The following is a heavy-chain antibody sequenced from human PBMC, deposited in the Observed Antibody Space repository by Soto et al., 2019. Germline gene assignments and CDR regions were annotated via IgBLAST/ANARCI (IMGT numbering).Heavy chain of an antibody. Sequence: SETLSLTCTVSGGSISSYYWSWIRQPPGKGLEWIGYIYYSGSTNYNPSLKSRVTISVDTSKNQFSLKLSSVTAADTAVYYCAREIAAAGGFDPWGQGTLVTVS. V-gene: IGHV4-59*01. J-gene: IGHJ5*02. CDR3: AREIAAAGGFDP. CDR2: IYYSGST. D-gene: IGHD6-13*01. CDR1: GGSISSYY.